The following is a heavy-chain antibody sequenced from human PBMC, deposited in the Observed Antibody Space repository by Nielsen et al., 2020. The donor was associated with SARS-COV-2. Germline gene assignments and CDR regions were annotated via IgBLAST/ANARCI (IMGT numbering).Heavy chain of an antibody. CDR1: GGSFNGYY. D-gene: IGHD4-23*01. CDR3: ARDVGGWFDP. V-gene: IGHV4-34*01. Sequence: GSLRLSCAVYGGSFNGYYWSWIRQPPGKGLEWIGEINHSGSTNYNPSLKSRVTISVDTSKNQFSLKLSSVTAADTAVYYCARDVGGWFDPWGQGTLVTVSS. CDR2: INHSGST. J-gene: IGHJ5*02.